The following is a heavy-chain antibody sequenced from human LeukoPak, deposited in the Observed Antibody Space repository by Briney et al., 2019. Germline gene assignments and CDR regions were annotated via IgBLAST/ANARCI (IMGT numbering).Heavy chain of an antibody. D-gene: IGHD2-2*01. J-gene: IGHJ4*02. Sequence: GGSLRLSCAASGFTVSSNYMSWVRQAPGKGLEWVSVIYSGGSTYYADSVKGRFTISRDNSKNTLYLQMNSLRAEDTAVYYCARDSPLGPAASDYWGQGTLVTVSS. CDR1: GFTVSSNY. V-gene: IGHV3-53*01. CDR2: IYSGGST. CDR3: ARDSPLGPAASDY.